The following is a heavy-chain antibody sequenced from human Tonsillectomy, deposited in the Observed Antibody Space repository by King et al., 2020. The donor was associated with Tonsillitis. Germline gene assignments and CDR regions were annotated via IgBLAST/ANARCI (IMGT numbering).Heavy chain of an antibody. J-gene: IGHJ4*02. V-gene: IGHV3-30*18. CDR2: ISYDGSNK. Sequence: VQLVESGGGVVQPGRSLRLSCAASGFTFSRSGMHWVRQAPGKGLAWVSVISYDGSNKYYADSVKGRFTISRDNSRNTLYRQMNSLRAEDTAVYYCAKSYHDYGDYGHFDYWGQGTLVTVSS. CDR1: GFTFSRSG. D-gene: IGHD4-17*01. CDR3: AKSYHDYGDYGHFDY.